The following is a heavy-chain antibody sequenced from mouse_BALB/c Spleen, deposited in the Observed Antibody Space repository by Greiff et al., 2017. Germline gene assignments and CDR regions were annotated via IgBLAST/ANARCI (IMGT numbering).Heavy chain of an antibody. J-gene: IGHJ3*01. CDR3: ARSTNWDGFAD. CDR2: IDPANGNT. Sequence: VQLQQSGAELVKPGASVKLSCTASGFNIKDTYMHWVKQRPEQGLEWIGRIDPANGNTKYDPKFQGKATITADTSSNTAYLQLSSLTSEDTAVYYCARSTNWDGFADWGQGTLVTVSA. V-gene: IGHV14-3*02. D-gene: IGHD4-1*01. CDR1: GFNIKDTY.